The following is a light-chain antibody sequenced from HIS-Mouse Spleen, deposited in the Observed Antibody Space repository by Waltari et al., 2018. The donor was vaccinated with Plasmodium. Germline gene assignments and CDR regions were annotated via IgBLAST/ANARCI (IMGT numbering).Light chain of an antibody. V-gene: IGKV3-15*01. CDR1: QSVRSN. Sequence: EIVMTPSPATLSVSPGERATIPCRASQSVRSNLAWYQQKPGQAPRLLIYGASTRATGIPARFSGSGSGTEFTLTISSLQSEDFAVYYCQQYNNWPPYTFGQGTKLEIK. J-gene: IGKJ2*01. CDR3: QQYNNWPPYT. CDR2: GAS.